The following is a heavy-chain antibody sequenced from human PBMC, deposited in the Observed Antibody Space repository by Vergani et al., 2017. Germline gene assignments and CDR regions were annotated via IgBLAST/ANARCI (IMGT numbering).Heavy chain of an antibody. V-gene: IGHV3-23*04. D-gene: IGHD3-10*01. CDR2: ISSGGGDI. CDR3: TTAWGLYYLHGEYFQY. J-gene: IGHJ1*01. CDR1: GFTFDTYT. Sequence: EGQLVESGGDWVQRGGSLRLSCAGAGFTFDTYTMAYVRQAPGKGLEWVATISSGGGDIFYADSVKGRFTISRDNSKNTLFLQMNSLKDEDTAVYYCTTAWGLYYLHGEYFQYWGRGTLVSVSS.